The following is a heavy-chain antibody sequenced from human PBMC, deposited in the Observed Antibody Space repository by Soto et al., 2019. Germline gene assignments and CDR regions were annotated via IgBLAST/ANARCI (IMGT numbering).Heavy chain of an antibody. V-gene: IGHV5-51*01. D-gene: IGHD6-13*01. Sequence: EVQLVQSGAEVKKPGESLQISCTGSGYSFTSYWIGWVRQMPGKGLEWMGIIYPGDSDTRYSPSFQGQVTISADKSIGTAYLQWSSLKASDTAMYDCARTSAAGKYYYGMDVWGQGTTVTVSS. CDR2: IYPGDSDT. CDR1: GYSFTSYW. CDR3: ARTSAAGKYYYGMDV. J-gene: IGHJ6*02.